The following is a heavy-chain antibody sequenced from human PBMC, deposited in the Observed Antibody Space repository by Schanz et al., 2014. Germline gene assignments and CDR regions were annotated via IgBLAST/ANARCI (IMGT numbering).Heavy chain of an antibody. CDR3: ATTPQVENDPLTGYLAFDS. Sequence: EVQLVESGGGLVQPGGSLRLSCAVSGSTFSNYWMTWVRQAPGKGLEWVANINQDASEKYYVDSVKGRFTVSRDNAKNSLFLQMNSLRAEDTAVYYCATTPQVENDPLTGYLAFDSWGLGTLVTVSS. CDR1: GSTFSNYW. J-gene: IGHJ4*02. V-gene: IGHV3-7*01. D-gene: IGHD3-9*01. CDR2: INQDASEK.